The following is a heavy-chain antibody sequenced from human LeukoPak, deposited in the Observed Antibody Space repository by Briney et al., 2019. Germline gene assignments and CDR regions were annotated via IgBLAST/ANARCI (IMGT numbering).Heavy chain of an antibody. Sequence: SETLSLTCTVSGGSISTYYWSWIRQPPGKGLEWIGYIYYNGATDYNPSLKSRVTISVDTSKNEFSLKLSSVTAADTALYYCARRTVTNGWFRIDYWGQGSLVIVSS. D-gene: IGHD6-19*01. CDR1: GGSISTYY. J-gene: IGHJ4*02. CDR2: IYYNGAT. V-gene: IGHV4-59*08. CDR3: ARRTVTNGWFRIDY.